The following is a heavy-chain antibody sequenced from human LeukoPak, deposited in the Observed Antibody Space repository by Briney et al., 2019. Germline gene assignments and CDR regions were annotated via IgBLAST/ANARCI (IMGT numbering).Heavy chain of an antibody. J-gene: IGHJ6*03. D-gene: IGHD6-13*01. CDR3: AKVDRGDYSSSPVPYYNYYMNV. V-gene: IGHV3-21*01. CDR2: ISSSSSLI. CDR1: GFTFSYYS. Sequence: NPGGSLRLSCAASGFTFSYYSMNWVRQAPGRGLEWVSCISSSSSLIFYSDSVRGRFTISRDSAKNLLYLHMNSLRVEDTAVYYCAKVDRGDYSSSPVPYYNYYMNVWGKGTTVTVSS.